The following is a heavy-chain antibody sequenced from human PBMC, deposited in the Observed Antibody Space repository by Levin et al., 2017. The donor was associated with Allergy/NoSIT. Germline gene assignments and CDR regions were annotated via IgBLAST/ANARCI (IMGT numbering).Heavy chain of an antibody. V-gene: IGHV3-21*01. CDR1: GFTFSSYS. CDR3: AREFGELLSAAFDI. D-gene: IGHD3-10*01. Sequence: PGESLKISCAASGFTFSSYSMNWVRQAPGKGLEWVSSISSSSSYIYYADSVKGRFTISRDNAKNSLYLQMNSLRAEDTAVYYCAREFGELLSAAFDIWGQGTMVTVSS. CDR2: ISSSSSYI. J-gene: IGHJ3*02.